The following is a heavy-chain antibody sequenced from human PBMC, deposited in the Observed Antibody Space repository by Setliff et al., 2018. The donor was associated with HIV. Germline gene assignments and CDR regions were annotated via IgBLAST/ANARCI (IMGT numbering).Heavy chain of an antibody. D-gene: IGHD3-3*01. J-gene: IGHJ3*02. CDR3: ARCSVGWSREEHPRPDGAFHI. V-gene: IGHV4-61*09. Sequence: PSETLSLTCTVSGGSITSGTYFWSWIRQPAGKGLEWIGHMYTDGSTTYNPSFKSRVTISADTSKNQFSLKLSSVTAADTAVYYCARCSVGWSREEHPRPDGAFHIWGQGSMVTVSS. CDR2: MYTDGST. CDR1: GGSITSGTYF.